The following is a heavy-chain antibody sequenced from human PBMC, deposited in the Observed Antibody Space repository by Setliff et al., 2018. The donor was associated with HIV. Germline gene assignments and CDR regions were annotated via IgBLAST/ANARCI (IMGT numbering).Heavy chain of an antibody. Sequence: GGSLRLSCAASGFTVSGYGMHWVRQAPGKGLEWVAFLRYDGTSKYYANSVKGRFTISRDNSKNTVYLQMSSLRTEDTGVYYCAKSIDPTGFFYSGMDVWGQGTTVTVSS. CDR2: LRYDGTSK. J-gene: IGHJ6*02. D-gene: IGHD2-21*01. CDR3: AKSIDPTGFFYSGMDV. V-gene: IGHV3-30*02. CDR1: GFTVSGYG.